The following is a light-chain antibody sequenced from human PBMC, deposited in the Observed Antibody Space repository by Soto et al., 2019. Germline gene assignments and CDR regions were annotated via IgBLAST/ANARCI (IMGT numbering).Light chain of an antibody. J-gene: IGKJ1*01. Sequence: DIQMTQSPSSLSASVGDRVTITCRASQVISNYLAWYQQKPGKVPKLLIYAASTLQSGVPFRFSGSGSGTDFTLTITSLQPEXVATXYCQKYNSAPWTFGQGTKVEIK. CDR1: QVISNY. CDR3: QKYNSAPWT. V-gene: IGKV1-27*01. CDR2: AAS.